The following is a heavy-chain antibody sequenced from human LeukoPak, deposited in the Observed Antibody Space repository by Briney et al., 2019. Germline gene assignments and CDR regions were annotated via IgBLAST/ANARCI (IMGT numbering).Heavy chain of an antibody. J-gene: IGHJ6*02. CDR3: ARGAYGSGSYYNYYGMDV. D-gene: IGHD3-10*01. CDR2: IYPDDSDT. V-gene: IGHV5-51*01. Sequence: HGESLKISCKGSGYSFGNRWIAWVRQMPGKGLEWMGIIYPDDSDTIYSPSFEGQDTISADKSISTAYLQWSSLKASDTAMYYCARGAYGSGSYYNYYGMDVWGQGTTVTVSS. CDR1: GYSFGNRW.